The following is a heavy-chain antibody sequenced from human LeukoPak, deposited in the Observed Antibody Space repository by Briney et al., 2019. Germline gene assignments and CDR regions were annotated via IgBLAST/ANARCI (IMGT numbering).Heavy chain of an antibody. CDR1: GGTFSSYA. D-gene: IGHD2-15*01. J-gene: IGHJ4*02. Sequence: RASVKVSCKASGGTFSSYAISWVRQAPGQRLEWMARIIPIFGTANYAQKFQGRVTITADKSTSTAYMELSSLRSEDTAVYYCARAGKVVVAAADWGQGTLVTVSS. CDR2: IIPIFGTA. V-gene: IGHV1-69*06. CDR3: ARAGKVVVAAAD.